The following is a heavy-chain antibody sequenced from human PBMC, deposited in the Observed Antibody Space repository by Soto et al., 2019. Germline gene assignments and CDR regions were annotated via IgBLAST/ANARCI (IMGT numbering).Heavy chain of an antibody. J-gene: IGHJ6*03. CDR1: GGSFSGYY. CDR3: ARGQRLPAASSGDSYYYYYMDV. CDR2: INHSGST. Sequence: QVQLQQWGAGLLKPSETLSLTCAVYGGSFSGYYWSWIRQPPGKGLEWIGEINHSGSTNYNPSLKSRVTISVDTSKNQFSLKLRSVTAADTAVYYCARGQRLPAASSGDSYYYYYMDVWGKGTTVTVSS. D-gene: IGHD2-2*01. V-gene: IGHV4-34*01.